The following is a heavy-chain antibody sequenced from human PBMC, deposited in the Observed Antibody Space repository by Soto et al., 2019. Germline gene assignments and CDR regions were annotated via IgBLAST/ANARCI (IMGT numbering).Heavy chain of an antibody. CDR2: ISWNSGSI. J-gene: IGHJ4*02. CDR3: VKDIHEQWLVSHFEY. CDR1: GFTFESYA. V-gene: IGHV3-9*01. D-gene: IGHD6-19*01. Sequence: EVQLVESGGGSVQPGRSLRLSCVASGFTFESYAMHWVRQVPGKGLEWVSGISWNSGSIGYEDSVKGRFTISRDNAQKSLYLEMNSLRVEDTAFYYCVKDIHEQWLVSHFEYWGQEALVTVSS.